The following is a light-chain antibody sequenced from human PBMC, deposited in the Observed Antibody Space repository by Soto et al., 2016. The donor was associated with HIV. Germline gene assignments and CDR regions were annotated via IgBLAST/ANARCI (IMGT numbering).Light chain of an antibody. Sequence: DIQMTQSPSSLSASIGDRVTITCQASQDISNYLNWYQQKPGKAPKLLIYDASNLETGVPSGFSGSGSGTDFTFTISSLQPEDIAIYYCQQYDNLPLTFGGGTKVEIK. CDR3: QQYDNLPLT. CDR2: DAS. J-gene: IGKJ4*01. CDR1: QDISNY. V-gene: IGKV1-33*01.